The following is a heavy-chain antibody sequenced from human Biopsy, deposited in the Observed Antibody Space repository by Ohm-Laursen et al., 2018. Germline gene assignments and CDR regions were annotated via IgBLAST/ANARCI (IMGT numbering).Heavy chain of an antibody. Sequence: GTLSLTWAVSGYSVTNDYYWGWIRQPPGKGLEWIGNIYYDGITYYNPSLKSRVAMSVDTPKNQFSLRLTSVTAADTAVYYCARVAGGYAYYYGMDVWGQGTTVIVSS. CDR1: GYSVTNDYY. CDR2: IYYDGIT. V-gene: IGHV4-38-2*01. J-gene: IGHJ6*02. CDR3: ARVAGGYAYYYGMDV. D-gene: IGHD5-12*01.